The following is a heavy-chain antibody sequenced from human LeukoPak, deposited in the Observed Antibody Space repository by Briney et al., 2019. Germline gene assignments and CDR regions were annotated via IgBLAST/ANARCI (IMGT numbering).Heavy chain of an antibody. D-gene: IGHD1-26*01. V-gene: IGHV4-31*03. CDR3: ARGGESSEGFSGSYIGEVYFDY. CDR2: IYYSGST. J-gene: IGHJ4*02. Sequence: PSETLSLTCTVSGGSISSGGYYWSWIRQHPGKGLEWIGYIYYSGSTYHNPSLKSRVTISVDTSKNQFSLKLSSVTAADTAVYYCARGGESSEGFSGSYIGEVYFDYWGQGTLVTVSS. CDR1: GGSISSGGYY.